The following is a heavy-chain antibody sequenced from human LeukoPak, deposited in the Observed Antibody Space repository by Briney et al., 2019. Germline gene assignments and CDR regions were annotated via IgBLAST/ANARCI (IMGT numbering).Heavy chain of an antibody. Sequence: ASVRVSCKASGYTFTGYYMHWVRQAPGQGLEWLGRINPKTGVSNYAQKFQGRVTMTSDTSTSTAYMELSRLNSDDTAVYYCTTLVSGINYWGQGTLVTVSS. J-gene: IGHJ4*02. D-gene: IGHD1-20*01. CDR2: INPKTGVS. V-gene: IGHV1-2*06. CDR3: TTLVSGINY. CDR1: GYTFTGYY.